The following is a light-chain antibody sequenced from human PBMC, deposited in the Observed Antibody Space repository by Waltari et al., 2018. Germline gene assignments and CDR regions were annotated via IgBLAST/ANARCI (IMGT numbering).Light chain of an antibody. CDR2: DAS. J-gene: IGKJ4*01. Sequence: EIVLTQSPATLSLSPGERATLSCRASQSVSSYLAWYQQKPGQAPRLLIYDASNRATGFPARFSGSGSGTDFTLTISRLEPEDFAVYYCQQRSNWPPEGLTFGGGTKVEIK. CDR3: QQRSNWPPEGLT. CDR1: QSVSSY. V-gene: IGKV3-11*01.